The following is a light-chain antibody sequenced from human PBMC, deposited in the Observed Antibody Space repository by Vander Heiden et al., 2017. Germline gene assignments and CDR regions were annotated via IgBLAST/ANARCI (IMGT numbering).Light chain of an antibody. CDR1: QDISNY. Sequence: DIQMTQSPSSLSASVGDRVTITCQASQDISNYLNWYQQKPGKAPKLLIYDASNLETGVPSRFSGSGYGTDFTFTISSLQPEDIATYYCQQYDNLPPTWTFGQGTKVEIK. J-gene: IGKJ1*01. V-gene: IGKV1-33*01. CDR2: DAS. CDR3: QQYDNLPPTWT.